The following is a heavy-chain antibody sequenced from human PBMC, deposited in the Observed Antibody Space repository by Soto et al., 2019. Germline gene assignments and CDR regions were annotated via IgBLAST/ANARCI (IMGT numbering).Heavy chain of an antibody. Sequence: SEALLLPCXDSGGSVGTGYYFLMRLRQPPGKGLEWIGNIYYSGSTYYNPSLKSRVTISVDTSKKQFPLKLSSVTAADTAVYYCASRKSSPYFDYWGQGTLVTVSS. V-gene: IGHV4-30-4*01. CDR3: ASRKSSPYFDY. J-gene: IGHJ4*02. CDR2: IYYSGST. D-gene: IGHD3-10*01. CDR1: GGSVGTGYYF.